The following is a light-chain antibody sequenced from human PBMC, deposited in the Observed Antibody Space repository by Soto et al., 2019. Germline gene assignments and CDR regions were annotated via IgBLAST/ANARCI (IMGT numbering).Light chain of an antibody. CDR3: QQSYNTPVT. V-gene: IGKV1-39*01. CDR1: QSISTF. CDR2: EAS. Sequence: DIQMTQSPSSLSASVGDSVTITCRASQSISTFLNWYQQIPGKAPKLLIYEASSFQSGVPSRFSGSGSGTFFTLTISSLQPEDIATYYCQQSYNTPVTFGGGTKVEIK. J-gene: IGKJ4*01.